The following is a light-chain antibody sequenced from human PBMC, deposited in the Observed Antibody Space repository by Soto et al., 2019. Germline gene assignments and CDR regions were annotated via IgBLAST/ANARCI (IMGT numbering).Light chain of an antibody. V-gene: IGKV3-15*01. CDR1: QSVRNX. CDR3: XXXDNWPPKT. Sequence: EVVMTQSPAXLSVXPGERXTLSCKASQSVRNXXVWYLQKPGQAPRPIIYDATTRATGIPVRFSGSGSGTEFTLTISSLQSEXVGVYYXXXXDNWPPKTFGGGTKVEVK. CDR2: DAT. J-gene: IGKJ4*01.